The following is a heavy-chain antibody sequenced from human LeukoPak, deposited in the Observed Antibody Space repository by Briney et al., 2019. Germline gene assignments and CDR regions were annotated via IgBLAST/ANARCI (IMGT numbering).Heavy chain of an antibody. V-gene: IGHV4-59*01. CDR2: IYYSGST. CDR1: GGSISSYY. J-gene: IGHJ5*02. Sequence: PSETLSLTCTVSGGSISSYYWSWIRQPPGKGLEWIGYIYYSGSTNYNPSLKSRVTISVDTSKNQFSLKLSSVTAADTAVYYCARALGGGYVYPPSFPPYWFDPWGQGTLVTVSS. CDR3: ARALGGGYVYPPSFPPYWFDP. D-gene: IGHD5-12*01.